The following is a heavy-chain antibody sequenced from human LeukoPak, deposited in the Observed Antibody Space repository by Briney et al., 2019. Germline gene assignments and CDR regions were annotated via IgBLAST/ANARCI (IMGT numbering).Heavy chain of an antibody. D-gene: IGHD6-6*01. V-gene: IGHV1-69*05. CDR1: GYTFTTYG. CDR2: IIPIFGTA. Sequence: ASVKVSCKASGYTFTTYGISWARQAPGQGLEWMGGIIPIFGTANYAQKFQGRVTITTDESTSTAYMELSSLRSEDTAVYYCASGWYSSSSLDYWGQGTLVTVSS. J-gene: IGHJ4*02. CDR3: ASGWYSSSSLDY.